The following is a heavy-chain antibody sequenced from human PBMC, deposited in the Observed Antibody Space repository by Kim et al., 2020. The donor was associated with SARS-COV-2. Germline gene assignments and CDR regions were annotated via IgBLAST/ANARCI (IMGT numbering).Heavy chain of an antibody. J-gene: IGHJ4*02. CDR3: ARAGSSGWYYFDY. CDR2: ISYDGSNK. Sequence: GGSLRLSCAASGFTFSSYAMHWVRQAPGKGLEWVAVISYDGSNKYYADSVKGRFTISRDNSQNTLYLQMNSLRAEDTAVYYCARAGSSGWYYFDYWGQGTLVTVSS. CDR1: GFTFSSYA. V-gene: IGHV3-30*04. D-gene: IGHD6-19*01.